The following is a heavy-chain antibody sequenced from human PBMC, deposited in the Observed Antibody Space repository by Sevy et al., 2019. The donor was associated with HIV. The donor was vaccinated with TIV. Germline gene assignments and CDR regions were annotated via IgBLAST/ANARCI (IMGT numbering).Heavy chain of an antibody. CDR2: ISAYNGDT. J-gene: IGHJ3*02. D-gene: IGHD3-3*01. CDR1: GYTFTSYG. V-gene: IGHV1-18*01. CDR3: ARGYYDFWSGYYRRDAFDS. Sequence: ASVKVSCKASGYTFTSYGISWVRQAPGQGLEWMGWISAYNGDTNYAQKLQGRVTMTTDTSTSPAYLELTSLRSDDTAVYFCARGYYDFWSGYYRRDAFDSWGQGTRVTVSS.